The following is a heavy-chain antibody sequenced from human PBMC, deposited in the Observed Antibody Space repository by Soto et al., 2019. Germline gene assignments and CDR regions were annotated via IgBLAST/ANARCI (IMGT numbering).Heavy chain of an antibody. Sequence: QVQLQQWGAGLLKPSETLSLTCAVYGGSFSGYYWTWIRQPPGTGREWIGEINHSGSTNYNPSLKSRVTISVDTSKNPFSLKLTSVTAADAAGYYCARDTITGLFDYWGQGTLVTVSS. CDR1: GGSFSGYY. J-gene: IGHJ4*02. CDR2: INHSGST. CDR3: ARDTITGLFDY. V-gene: IGHV4-34*01. D-gene: IGHD2-8*02.